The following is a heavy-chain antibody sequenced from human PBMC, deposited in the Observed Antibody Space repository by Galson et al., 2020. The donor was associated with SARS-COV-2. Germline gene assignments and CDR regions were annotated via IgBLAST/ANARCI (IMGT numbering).Heavy chain of an antibody. J-gene: IGHJ4*02. CDR3: ARGGGYSYGAIDY. V-gene: IGHV4-34*01. Sequence: SETLSLPCAVYGGSFSGYYWSWIRQPPGKGLEWIGAINHSGSTNYNPSLKSRVTISVDTSKNQFSLKLSSVTAADTAVYYCARGGGYSYGAIDYWGQGTLVSVAS. CDR1: GGSFSGYY. CDR2: INHSGST. D-gene: IGHD5-18*01.